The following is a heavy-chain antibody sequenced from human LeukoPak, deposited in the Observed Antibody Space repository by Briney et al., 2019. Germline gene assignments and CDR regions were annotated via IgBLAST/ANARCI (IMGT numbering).Heavy chain of an antibody. V-gene: IGHV3-30-3*01. CDR3: ARAPEYELPPPLTTAGFDY. Sequence: GGSLRLSCAASGFTFSSYAMHWVRQAPGKGLEWVAVISYDGSNKYYADSVKGRFTISRDNSKNTLYLQMNSLRAEDTAVYYCARAPEYELPPPLTTAGFDYWGQGTLVTVSS. CDR1: GFTFSSYA. J-gene: IGHJ4*02. CDR2: ISYDGSNK. D-gene: IGHD3-9*01.